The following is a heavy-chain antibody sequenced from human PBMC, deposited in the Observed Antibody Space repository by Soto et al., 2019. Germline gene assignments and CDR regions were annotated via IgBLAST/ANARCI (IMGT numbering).Heavy chain of an antibody. D-gene: IGHD7-27*01. J-gene: IGHJ4*02. CDR1: GDSISPDY. CDR2: IYYGGST. CDR3: AKNWNWGSLVH. V-gene: IGHV4-59*08. Sequence: SETLSLTCTVSGDSISPDYCSWIRQSPGKGLEWIGFIYYGGSTNYNPSPKSRVTISVDTPKNQFSLKLSSVTAADTAVYYCAKNWNWGSLVHWGQGTLVTVSS.